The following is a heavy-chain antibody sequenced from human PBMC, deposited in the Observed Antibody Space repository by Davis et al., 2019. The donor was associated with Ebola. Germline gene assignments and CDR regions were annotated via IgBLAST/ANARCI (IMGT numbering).Heavy chain of an antibody. CDR2: IRTDGSST. CDR1: GFTFSSYW. J-gene: IGHJ2*01. Sequence: GESLKISCAASGFTFSSYWMHWVRQAPGKGLVWVSRIRTDGSSTSYADSVKGRFTISRDNSKNTLYLQMSSLRAEDTAVYYCARDLPGGDWYFDLWGRGTLVTVSS. CDR3: ARDLPGGDWYFDL. D-gene: IGHD1-14*01. V-gene: IGHV3-74*01.